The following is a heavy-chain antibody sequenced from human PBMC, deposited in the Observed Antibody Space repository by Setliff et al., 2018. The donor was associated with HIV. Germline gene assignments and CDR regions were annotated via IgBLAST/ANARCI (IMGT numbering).Heavy chain of an antibody. CDR3: ARDSDFYIDY. D-gene: IGHD2-21*01. CDR2: IRSSGSTT. J-gene: IGHJ4*02. V-gene: IGHV3-11*04. Sequence: PGGSLRLSCAASGFSLSDYDMTWIRQAPGKGLEWVSYIRSSGSTTNYADSVKGRFTVSRDNSKNTLYLQMSSLRLEDTAIYYCARDSDFYIDYWGQGTLVTVSS. CDR1: GFSLSDYD.